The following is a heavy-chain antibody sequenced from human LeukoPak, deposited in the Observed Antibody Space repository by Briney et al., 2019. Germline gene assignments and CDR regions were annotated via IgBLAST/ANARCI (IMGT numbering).Heavy chain of an antibody. Sequence: GSSVKVSCKASGGTFSSYATSWVRQAPGQGLEWMGWISAYNGNTNYAQKLQGRVTMTTDTSTSTAYMELRSLRSDDTAVYYCARAYSSSWSYYYYYYYMDVWGKGTTVTVSS. J-gene: IGHJ6*03. CDR1: GGTFSSYA. CDR2: ISAYNGNT. CDR3: ARAYSSSWSYYYYYYYMDV. D-gene: IGHD6-13*01. V-gene: IGHV1-18*01.